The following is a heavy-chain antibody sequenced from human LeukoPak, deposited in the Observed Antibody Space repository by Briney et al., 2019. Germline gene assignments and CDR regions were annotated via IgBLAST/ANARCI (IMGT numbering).Heavy chain of an antibody. D-gene: IGHD4-23*01. V-gene: IGHV1-18*01. CDR3: ARGESTTVVTPGDY. J-gene: IGHJ4*02. CDR1: GYTFTSYG. CDR2: ISAYNGNT. Sequence: ASVKVSCKASGYTFTSYGITWVRQAPGQGLEWMGWISAYNGNTNYAQKVQGRVTMTTDTSTSTAYVELRSLRSDDTAVYYCARGESTTVVTPGDYWGQGTLVTVSS.